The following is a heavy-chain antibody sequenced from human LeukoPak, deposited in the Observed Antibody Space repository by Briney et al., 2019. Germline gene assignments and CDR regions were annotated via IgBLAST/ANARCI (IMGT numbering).Heavy chain of an antibody. J-gene: IGHJ4*02. CDR3: AKQGPARIPIVVVTAMAH. V-gene: IGHV3-23*01. CDR1: GFTFRSYA. D-gene: IGHD2-21*02. Sequence: GGSLRLSCAASGFTFRSYAMSWVRQAPGKGLEWVSAISGSGGSTYYADSVKGRSTISRDNSKNTLYLQMNSLRAEDTAVYYCAKQGPARIPIVVVTAMAHWGQGTLVTVSS. CDR2: ISGSGGST.